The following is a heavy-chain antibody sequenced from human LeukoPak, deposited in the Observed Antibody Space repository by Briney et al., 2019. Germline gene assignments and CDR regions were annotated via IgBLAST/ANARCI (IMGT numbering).Heavy chain of an antibody. CDR1: GGSFSGYY. D-gene: IGHD5-12*01. Sequence: SETLSLTCAVYGGSFSGYYWSWLRQPPGKGLEGIGEINHSGSTNYNPSLKSRVTISVDTSKNQFSLKLSSVTAADAAVYYCARGGYDFWYYYYYMDVWGKGTTVTVSS. J-gene: IGHJ6*03. CDR2: INHSGST. CDR3: ARGGYDFWYYYYYMDV. V-gene: IGHV4-34*01.